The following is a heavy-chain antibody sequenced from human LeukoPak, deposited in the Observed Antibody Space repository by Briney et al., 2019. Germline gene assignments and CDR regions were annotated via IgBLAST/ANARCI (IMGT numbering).Heavy chain of an antibody. J-gene: IGHJ4*02. CDR1: GGTFSSYA. V-gene: IGHV1-69*13. D-gene: IGHD1-1*01. Sequence: SVKVSCKASGGTFSSYATSWVRQAPGQGLEWMGGIIPIFGTANYAQKFQGRVTITADESTSTAYMELSSLRSEDTAVYYCARGFLERRRYYFDYWGQGTLVTVSS. CDR3: ARGFLERRRYYFDY. CDR2: IIPIFGTA.